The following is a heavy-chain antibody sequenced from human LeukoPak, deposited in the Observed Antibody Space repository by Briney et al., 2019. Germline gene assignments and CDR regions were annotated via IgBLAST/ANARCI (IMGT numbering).Heavy chain of an antibody. CDR2: ISSSGGSR. V-gene: IGHV3-11*04. Sequence: GGSLRLSCAASGFTFSDYYMSWIRQAPGKGLEWVSYISSSGGSRYYADSVKGRFTISRDNAKNSLYLQMDSLRAEDTAVYYCAKSWDTSGYEAFDIWGQGTMVTVSS. J-gene: IGHJ3*02. CDR1: GFTFSDYY. D-gene: IGHD3-22*01. CDR3: AKSWDTSGYEAFDI.